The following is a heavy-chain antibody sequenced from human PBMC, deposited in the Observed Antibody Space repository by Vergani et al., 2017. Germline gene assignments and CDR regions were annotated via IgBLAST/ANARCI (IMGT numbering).Heavy chain of an antibody. Sequence: QVQLVESGGGVVQPGRSLRLSCAASGFSFSSHAIHWVRQAPGKGLEWVAVISNDGSKKYYADSVKGRFTISRDNSKNTLDLQMNSLRTQDTAVYYCAKAGSVTSGSLQYNFYMDVWSKGTTVTVS. CDR1: GFSFSSHA. D-gene: IGHD3-10*01. J-gene: IGHJ6*03. V-gene: IGHV3-30*18. CDR2: ISNDGSKK. CDR3: AKAGSVTSGSLQYNFYMDV.